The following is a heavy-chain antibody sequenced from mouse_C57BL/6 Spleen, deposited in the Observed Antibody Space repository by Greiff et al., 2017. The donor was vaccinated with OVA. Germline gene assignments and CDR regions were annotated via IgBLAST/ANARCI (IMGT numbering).Heavy chain of an antibody. CDR3: ASAYYSNYGFAY. D-gene: IGHD2-5*01. CDR2: IYPGDGDT. J-gene: IGHJ3*01. Sequence: VKLMASGPELVKPGASVKISCKASGYAFSSSWLNWVKQRPGKGLAWIGRIYPGDGDTNYNEKFKSKATLTVDTSSSTAYMQLSSLTSEDSAVYYCASAYYSNYGFAYWGQGTLVTVSA. CDR1: GYAFSSSW. V-gene: IGHV1-82*01.